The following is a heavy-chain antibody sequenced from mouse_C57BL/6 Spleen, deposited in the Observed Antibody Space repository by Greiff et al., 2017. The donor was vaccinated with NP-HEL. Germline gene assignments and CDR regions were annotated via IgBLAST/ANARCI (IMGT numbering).Heavy chain of an antibody. J-gene: IGHJ3*01. V-gene: IGHV1-85*01. Sequence: QVQLQQSGPELVKPGASVKLSCKASGYTFTSYAINWVKQRPGQGLEWIGWFYPRDGSTKYNEKFKGKATLTVDTSSSARYMEIHSLTSEAAAVYFCAGANWDGGFDDWGKGTLVTVSA. CDR1: GYTFTSYA. CDR3: AGANWDGGFDD. CDR2: FYPRDGST. D-gene: IGHD4-1*01.